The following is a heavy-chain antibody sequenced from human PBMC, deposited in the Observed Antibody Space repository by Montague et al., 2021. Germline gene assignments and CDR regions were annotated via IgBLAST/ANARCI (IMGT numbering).Heavy chain of an antibody. CDR3: ASDRGPFDY. Sequence: SETLSLTCGVYGGSLSEYYWTWIRQSPEKGLEWIGEVRHIGSTNYNPSLKSRVTMSVDKSKNQFSLKLRSVTAADTAVYYCASDRGPFDYWAREPWSPSP. CDR2: VRHIGST. V-gene: IGHV4-34*01. CDR1: GGSLSEYY. D-gene: IGHD3-10*01. J-gene: IGHJ4*02.